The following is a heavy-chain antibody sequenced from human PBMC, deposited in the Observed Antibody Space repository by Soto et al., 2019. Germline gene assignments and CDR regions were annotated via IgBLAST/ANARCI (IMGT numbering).Heavy chain of an antibody. Sequence: SVKVSCKASGFTFTSPALHWVRHARGQRLEWIGWIVVGSGNTNYAQKFQERVTITRDMSTSTAYMELSSLRSEDTAVYYCAAAVASPQDWFDPWGQGTLVTVSS. D-gene: IGHD6-19*01. J-gene: IGHJ5*02. V-gene: IGHV1-58*01. CDR1: GFTFTSPA. CDR2: IVVGSGNT. CDR3: AAAVASPQDWFDP.